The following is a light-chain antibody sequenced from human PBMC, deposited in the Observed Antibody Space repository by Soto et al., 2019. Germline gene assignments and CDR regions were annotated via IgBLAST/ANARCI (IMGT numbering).Light chain of an antibody. CDR2: DVS. Sequence: QSALTQPASVSGSPGQSITISCTGTSSDVGGYNYVSWYQHHPGKAPKLMIYDVSNRPSGVSNRFSGSKSGNTASLIISGLQAEDEADYYRSSYTSSSTLSTYVFGTGTKVTVL. CDR1: SSDVGGYNY. V-gene: IGLV2-14*03. CDR3: SSYTSSSTLSTYV. J-gene: IGLJ1*01.